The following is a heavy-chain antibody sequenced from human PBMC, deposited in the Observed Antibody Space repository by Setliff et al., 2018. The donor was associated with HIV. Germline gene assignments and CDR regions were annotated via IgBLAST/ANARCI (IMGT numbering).Heavy chain of an antibody. J-gene: IGHJ4*02. CDR1: GFSLSSTRMG. CDR3: ARYNFRRGYWDYFDY. D-gene: IGHD3-3*01. V-gene: IGHV2-26*01. Sequence: SGPTLVNPTETLTLTCTVSGFSLSSTRMGVSWIRQPPGKALEWLAHIFPNDEKSYSASLKSRVTISEDTSKSQVVLTMTNMDPLDTATYFCARYNFRRGYWDYFDYWGQGTQVTVSS. CDR2: IFPNDEK.